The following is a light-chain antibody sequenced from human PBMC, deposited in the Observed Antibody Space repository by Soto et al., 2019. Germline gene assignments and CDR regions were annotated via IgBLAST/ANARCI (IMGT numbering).Light chain of an antibody. CDR2: DAS. Sequence: DIQMTQSPSTLSASVGDRVTITCRASQSISSWLAWYQQKPVKAPKLLIYDASSLESGVPSRFSGSGSGPEFTLTISSLQPDDFATYYCQQYNSYSEAFGQGTKVAI. CDR1: QSISSW. J-gene: IGKJ1*01. V-gene: IGKV1-5*01. CDR3: QQYNSYSEA.